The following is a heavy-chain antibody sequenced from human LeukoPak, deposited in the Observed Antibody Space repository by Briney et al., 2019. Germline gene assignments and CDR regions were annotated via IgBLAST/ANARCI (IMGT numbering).Heavy chain of an antibody. CDR3: AKDIGAIDY. J-gene: IGHJ4*02. CDR2: ISGSGGST. V-gene: IGHV3-23*01. D-gene: IGHD1-26*01. CDR1: GFTFSSYA. Sequence: PGGSLRLSCAASGFTFSSYAMSWVRQAPGKGLEWVSAISGSGGSTYYADSVKGRFTISRDNSKNSLYLQMNSLRTEDTALYYCAKDIGAIDYWGQGTLVTVSS.